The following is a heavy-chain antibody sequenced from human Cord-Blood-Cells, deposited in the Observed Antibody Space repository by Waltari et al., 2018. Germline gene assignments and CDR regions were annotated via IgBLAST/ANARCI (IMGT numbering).Heavy chain of an antibody. Sequence: QLQLVQSGAEAKKPGSSVKVSCKASDGTFSSYAISWVRQAPGQGIEWMGGFSPIFSTANYAQKFQGGFTITAHESTSTSYMELSSLWSGDTALYYCARGLYCSGGGCCGRWFDPWGQRTLVTVSS. CDR2: FSPIFSTA. CDR3: ARGLYCSGGGCCGRWFDP. J-gene: IGHJ5*02. D-gene: IGHD2-15*01. V-gene: IGHV1-69*01. CDR1: DGTFSSYA.